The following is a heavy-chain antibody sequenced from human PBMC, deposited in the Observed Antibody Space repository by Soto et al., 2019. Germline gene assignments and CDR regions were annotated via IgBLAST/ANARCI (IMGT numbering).Heavy chain of an antibody. Sequence: SETLSLTCTVSGGSISSGDYYWSWIRHPPGKGLEWIGYIYYSGSTYYNPSLKSRVTISVDTSKNQFSLKLSSVTAADTAVYYCASGYCSGGSCYSDDPKHYYCGMDVWAQGTTVTVSS. CDR3: ASGYCSGGSCYSDDPKHYYCGMDV. J-gene: IGHJ6*01. V-gene: IGHV4-30-4*01. CDR2: IYYSGST. D-gene: IGHD2-15*01. CDR1: GGSISSGDYY.